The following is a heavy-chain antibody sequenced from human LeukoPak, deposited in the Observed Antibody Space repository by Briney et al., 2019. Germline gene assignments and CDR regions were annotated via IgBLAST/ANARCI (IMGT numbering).Heavy chain of an antibody. J-gene: IGHJ4*02. D-gene: IGHD3-3*01. CDR2: ISAYNGNT. V-gene: IGHV1-18*01. Sequence: GASVKVSCKASGYTFTSYGISWVRQAPGQGLEWMGWISAYNGNTNYAQKLQGRVTMTTDTSTSTAYMELRSLRSDDTAVYYCAREMRDYDFWRGYLDYWGQGTLVTVSS. CDR1: GYTFTSYG. CDR3: AREMRDYDFWRGYLDY.